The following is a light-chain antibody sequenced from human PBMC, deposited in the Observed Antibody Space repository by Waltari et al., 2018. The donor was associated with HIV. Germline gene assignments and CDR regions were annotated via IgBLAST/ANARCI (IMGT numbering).Light chain of an antibody. Sequence: QSALTQPASVSGSPGQSITISCTGTSSDVGGYNYVSWYQQHPGKAPKLMIYAVSNRPSGVSNRFSGSKSGNTVSLTISGLQAEDEADYYCSSYTSSRSYVFGTGTRVTV. CDR1: SSDVGGYNY. CDR2: AVS. J-gene: IGLJ1*01. CDR3: SSYTSSRSYV. V-gene: IGLV2-14*03.